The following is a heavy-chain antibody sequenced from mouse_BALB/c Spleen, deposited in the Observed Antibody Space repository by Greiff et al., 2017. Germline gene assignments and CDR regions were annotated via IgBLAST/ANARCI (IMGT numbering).Heavy chain of an antibody. CDR1: GFNIKDTY. CDR2: IDPANGNT. CDR3: ARDYRYDGEAWFAY. Sequence: VQLKQSGAELVKPGASVKLSCTASGFNIKDTYMHWVKQRPEQGLEWIGRIDPANGNTKYDPKFQGKATITADTSSNTAYLQLSSLTSEDTAVYYCARDYRYDGEAWFAYWGQGTLVTVSA. V-gene: IGHV14-3*02. J-gene: IGHJ3*01. D-gene: IGHD2-14*01.